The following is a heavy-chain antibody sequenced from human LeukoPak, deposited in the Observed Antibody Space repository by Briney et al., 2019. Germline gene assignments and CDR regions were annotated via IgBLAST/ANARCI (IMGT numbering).Heavy chain of an antibody. J-gene: IGHJ3*02. Sequence: SETLCLTCTVSSGSISSYYGSWIRQPPGKGLEWTGYIYYSGSTNYNPSLKSRVTISVDTSKNQFSLKLSSVTAADTAVYYCARQGFDIWGQGTMVTVSS. V-gene: IGHV4-59*08. CDR1: SGSISSYY. CDR2: IYYSGST. CDR3: ARQGFDI.